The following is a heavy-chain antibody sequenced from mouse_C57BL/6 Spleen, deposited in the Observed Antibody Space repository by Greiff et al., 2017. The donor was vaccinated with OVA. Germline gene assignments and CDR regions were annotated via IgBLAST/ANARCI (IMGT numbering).Heavy chain of an antibody. V-gene: IGHV1-81*01. CDR2: IYPRSGNT. J-gene: IGHJ2*01. D-gene: IGHD1-1*01. CDR1: GYTFTSYG. CDR3: ACGVSTVEDY. Sequence: VKLMQSGAELARPGASVKLSCKASGYTFTSYGISWVKQRPGQGLEWIGEIYPRSGNTYYNEKFKGKATLTADKSSSTAYMELRSLTSEDSAVCFWACGVSTVEDYWGQGTTLTVSS.